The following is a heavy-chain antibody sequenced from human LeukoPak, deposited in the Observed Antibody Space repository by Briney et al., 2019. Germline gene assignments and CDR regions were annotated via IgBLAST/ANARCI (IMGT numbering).Heavy chain of an antibody. CDR3: ARDPGYRDFDY. CDR1: GYTFISYG. J-gene: IGHJ4*02. Sequence: GASVTVSRKHSGYTFISYGIRWVRPAPGQGREWMGWISAYNGNTNYAQKLQGRDTMTTDTSTSTAYMELMSLRSDDTAVYYCARDPGYRDFDYWGQGALVTVSS. CDR2: ISAYNGNT. D-gene: IGHD1-1*01. V-gene: IGHV1-18*01.